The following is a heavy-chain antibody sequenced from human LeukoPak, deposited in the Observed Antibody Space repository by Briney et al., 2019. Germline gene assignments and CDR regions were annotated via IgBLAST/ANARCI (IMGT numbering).Heavy chain of an antibody. CDR3: ARAVAYYMDV. CDR1: GGSISSNW. V-gene: IGHV4-4*02. Sequence: SGTLSLTCAVSGGSISSNWWSWVRQPPGKGLEWIGEIYHTGRTNYNPSLKSRVTISVDKSKNQFSLNLSSVTAADTAVYYCARAVAYYMDVWGKGTTVTVSS. D-gene: IGHD6-19*01. CDR2: IYHTGRT. J-gene: IGHJ6*03.